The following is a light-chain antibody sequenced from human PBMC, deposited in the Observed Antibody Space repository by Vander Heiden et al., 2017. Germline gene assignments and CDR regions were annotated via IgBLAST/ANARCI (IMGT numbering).Light chain of an antibody. Sequence: QSALTQPASVSGSPGQSITIPCTGTSSDVGSYNLVSWYKQHPGKAPKLMIYEVSKRPSGVSNRFSGSKSGNTASLTISGLQAEDEADYYCCSYAGSSTYVFGTGTKVTVL. V-gene: IGLV2-23*02. CDR3: CSYAGSSTYV. J-gene: IGLJ1*01. CDR2: EVS. CDR1: SSDVGSYNL.